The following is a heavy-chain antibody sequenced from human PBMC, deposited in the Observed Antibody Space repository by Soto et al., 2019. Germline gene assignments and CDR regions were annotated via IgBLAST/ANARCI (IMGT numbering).Heavy chain of an antibody. CDR2: IKSKTDGGTT. J-gene: IGHJ4*02. CDR3: TTSITMVRGVGYFDY. CDR1: SVSNAW. V-gene: IGHV3-15*07. D-gene: IGHD3-10*01. Sequence: SVSNAWMNWVRQAAGKGLEWVGRIKSKTDGGTTDYAAPVKGRFTISRDDSKNTLYLQMNSLKTEDTAVYYCTTSITMVRGVGYFDYWGQGTLVTVSS.